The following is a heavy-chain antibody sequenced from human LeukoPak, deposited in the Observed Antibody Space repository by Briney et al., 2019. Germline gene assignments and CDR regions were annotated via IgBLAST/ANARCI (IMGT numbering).Heavy chain of an antibody. CDR3: ARYYYDSSGYPRFDY. Sequence: SGPTLVNPTQTLTLTCTFSGFSLSTSGVGVGWIRQPPGKALEWLARIDWDDDKYYSTSLKTRLTISKDTSKNQVVLTMTNMDPVDTATYYCARYYYDSSGYPRFDYWGQGTLVTVSS. CDR2: IDWDDDK. CDR1: GFSLSTSGVG. V-gene: IGHV2-70*11. D-gene: IGHD3-22*01. J-gene: IGHJ4*02.